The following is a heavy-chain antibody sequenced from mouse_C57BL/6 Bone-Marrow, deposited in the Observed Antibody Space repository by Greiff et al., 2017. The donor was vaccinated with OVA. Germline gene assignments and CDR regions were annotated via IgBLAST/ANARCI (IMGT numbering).Heavy chain of an antibody. V-gene: IGHV7-3*01. Sequence: EVKVVESGGGLVQPGGSLSLSCAASGFTFTDYYMSWVRQPPGKALEWLGFIRNTANGYTTEYSASVKGRFTISRYNSQSILYLQMNALRAEDSATYYCARCFSYYGSSPFDYWGQGTLVTVSA. J-gene: IGHJ3*01. CDR1: GFTFTDYY. CDR3: ARCFSYYGSSPFDY. CDR2: IRNTANGYTT. D-gene: IGHD1-1*01.